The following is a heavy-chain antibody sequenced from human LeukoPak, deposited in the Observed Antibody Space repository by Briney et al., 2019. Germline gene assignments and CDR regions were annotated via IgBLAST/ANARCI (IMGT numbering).Heavy chain of an antibody. V-gene: IGHV4-34*01. Sequence: SETLSLTCAVYGGSFSGYYWSWIRQPPGKGLEWIGEINHSGSTNYNPSLKSRVAMSVDTSKNQFSLKLSSVTAADTAVYYCARGQVLLWFGSTSGYFDYWGQGTLVTVSS. CDR1: GGSFSGYY. D-gene: IGHD3-10*01. CDR3: ARGQVLLWFGSTSGYFDY. CDR2: INHSGST. J-gene: IGHJ4*02.